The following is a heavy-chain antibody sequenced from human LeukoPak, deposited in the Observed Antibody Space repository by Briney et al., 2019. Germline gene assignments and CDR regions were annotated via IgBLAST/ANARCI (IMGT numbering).Heavy chain of an antibody. Sequence: GTSLRLSCAASGFTFSSYSMNWVRQAPGKGLEWVSYISSSSSTIYYADSVKGRFTISRDNAKNSLYLQMNSLRAEDTAVYYCAELGITMIGGVWGKGTTVTISS. CDR2: ISSSSSTI. J-gene: IGHJ6*04. V-gene: IGHV3-48*04. D-gene: IGHD3-10*02. CDR3: AELGITMIGGV. CDR1: GFTFSSYS.